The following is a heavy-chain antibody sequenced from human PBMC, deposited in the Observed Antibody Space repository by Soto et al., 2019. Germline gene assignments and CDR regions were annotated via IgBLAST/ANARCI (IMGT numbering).Heavy chain of an antibody. D-gene: IGHD3-9*01. V-gene: IGHV4-34*01. CDR3: ARRVLYYDILTGYYIRGYNWFDP. J-gene: IGHJ5*02. Sequence: SETLSLTCVVYGGSFSGYYWSWIRQPPGKGLEWIGEINHSGSTNYNPSLKSRVTISVDTSKNQFSLKLSSVTAADTAVYYCARRVLYYDILTGYYIRGYNWFDPWGQGTLVTVSS. CDR1: GGSFSGYY. CDR2: INHSGST.